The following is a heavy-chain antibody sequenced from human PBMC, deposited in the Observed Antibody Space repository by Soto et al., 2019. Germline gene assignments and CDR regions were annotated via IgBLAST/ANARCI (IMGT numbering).Heavy chain of an antibody. J-gene: IGHJ3*02. Sequence: QVQLVQSGAEVKKPGSSVKVSCKASGGTFSSYAISWVRQAPGQGLEWMGGIIPIFGTANYAQKFQGRVTITADESTSTAYMELSSLRSEDTAVYYSAVWCIAVAGTCSTNDAFDIWGQGTMVTVSS. CDR3: AVWCIAVAGTCSTNDAFDI. CDR2: IIPIFGTA. V-gene: IGHV1-69*12. D-gene: IGHD6-19*01. CDR1: GGTFSSYA.